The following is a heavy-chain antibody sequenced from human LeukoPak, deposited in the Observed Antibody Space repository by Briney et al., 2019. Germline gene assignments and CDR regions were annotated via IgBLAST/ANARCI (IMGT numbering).Heavy chain of an antibody. D-gene: IGHD1-26*01. CDR1: GGTFSSYA. J-gene: IGHJ3*02. CDR2: IIPIFGTA. Sequence: SVKVSCKASGGTFSSYAISWVRQAPGQGLEWMGGIIPIFGTANYAQKFQGRVTITADESTSTAYMELSSLRSEDTAVYYCASSDDSGSYSDAFDIWGQGTMVTVSS. V-gene: IGHV1-69*13. CDR3: ASSDDSGSYSDAFDI.